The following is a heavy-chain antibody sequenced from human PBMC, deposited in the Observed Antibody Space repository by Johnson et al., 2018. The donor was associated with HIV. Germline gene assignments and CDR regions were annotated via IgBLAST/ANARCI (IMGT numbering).Heavy chain of an antibody. Sequence: VQLVESGGGLVQPGGSLRLSCAGSGFTFSRYWMHWVRQAPGKGLVWVSGIHSGGSTYYADSVEGLFTISRDNSKNTVLLQMNSLRVEDTAVYYCASTRLGAFDIWGQGTMVTVSS. D-gene: IGHD6-6*01. CDR1: GFTFSRYW. CDR3: ASTRLGAFDI. J-gene: IGHJ3*02. V-gene: IGHV3-66*01. CDR2: IHSGGST.